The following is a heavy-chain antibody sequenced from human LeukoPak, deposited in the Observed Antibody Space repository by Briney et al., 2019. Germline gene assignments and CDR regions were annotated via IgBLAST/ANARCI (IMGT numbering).Heavy chain of an antibody. J-gene: IGHJ6*02. CDR1: GGSISPYH. V-gene: IGHV4-59*01. Sequence: PDTLSLTCSVSGGSISPYHWSWIRQSPGNGLQSIGCIYYTVSINYNPSLKTRVTISVYTCKSQFSLRLASVTVADTAEYYSARDLIIIYDSGHYYYGMDVWGQGTAVTVSS. CDR3: ARDLIIIYDSGHYYYGMDV. CDR2: IYYTVSI. D-gene: IGHD3-10*01.